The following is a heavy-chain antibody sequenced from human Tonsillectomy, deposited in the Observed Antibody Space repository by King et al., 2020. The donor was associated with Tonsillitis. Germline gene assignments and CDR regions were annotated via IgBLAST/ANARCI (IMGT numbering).Heavy chain of an antibody. CDR2: ISGYNGNT. CDR3: AREHLGGLGGSSGY. D-gene: IGHD3-16*01. V-gene: IGHV1-18*01. Sequence: QLVQSGTEVKKPGASVKVSCKASGYTFTSYGISWVRQAPGQGLEWMGWISGYNGNTNYAQKLQGRVTMTTNTSTSTAYLDLRSLRSDDTAVYYCAREHLGGLGGSSGYWGQGTLVTVSS. J-gene: IGHJ4*02. CDR1: GYTFTSYG.